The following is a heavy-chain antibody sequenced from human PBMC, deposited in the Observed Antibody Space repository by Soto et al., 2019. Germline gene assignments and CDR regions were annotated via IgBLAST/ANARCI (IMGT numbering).Heavy chain of an antibody. Sequence: SVKVSCKASGGTFSSYAISWVRQAPGQGLEWMGGIIPIFGTANYAQKFQGRVTITADKSTSTAYMELSSLRSEDTAVYYCARGDARAQITSDAFEIWGQRTTVTVS. J-gene: IGHJ3*02. D-gene: IGHD1-20*01. CDR2: IIPIFGTA. CDR1: GGTFSSYA. CDR3: ARGDARAQITSDAFEI. V-gene: IGHV1-69*06.